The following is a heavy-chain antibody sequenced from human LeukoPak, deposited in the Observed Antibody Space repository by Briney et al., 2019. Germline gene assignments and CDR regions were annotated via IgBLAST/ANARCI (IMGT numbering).Heavy chain of an antibody. Sequence: GGSLRLSCAASGFTFSVFWMSWVRQAPGKGLEWVANIKQDGSEKYYVDSVKGRFTISRDNAKNSLYLQMNSLRAEDTAVYYCASEYCSGGSCYAVDYWGQGTLVTVSS. CDR2: IKQDGSEK. D-gene: IGHD2-15*01. CDR1: GFTFSVFW. V-gene: IGHV3-7*01. J-gene: IGHJ4*02. CDR3: ASEYCSGGSCYAVDY.